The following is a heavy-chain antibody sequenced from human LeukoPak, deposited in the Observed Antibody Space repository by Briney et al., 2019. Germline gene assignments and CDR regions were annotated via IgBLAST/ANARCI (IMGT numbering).Heavy chain of an antibody. CDR1: GFTFSSYS. V-gene: IGHV3-23*01. J-gene: IGHJ4*02. CDR3: AKDLSPGPD. Sequence: GESLKISCAASGFTFSSYSMNWVRQAPGKGLKWVSAIIGSGLTTYYADSVKGRFTISRDNSKNTLYLQMNSLRAEDTAVYYCAKDLSPGPDWGQGTLVTVSS. CDR2: IIGSGLTT.